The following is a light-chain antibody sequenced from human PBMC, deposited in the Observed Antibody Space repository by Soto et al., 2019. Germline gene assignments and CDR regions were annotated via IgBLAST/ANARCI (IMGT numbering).Light chain of an antibody. CDR2: DAS. Sequence: EVVLTQSPATLSLSPGEEAALSCRSSQSISDYLAWYQQKPGQPPRLLIYDASKRAPGIPRRFSGRGSGTDFTLTISSLEAEDFAVYFCQHRLNWPLTFGGGTKVEI. J-gene: IGKJ4*01. CDR3: QHRLNWPLT. V-gene: IGKV3-11*01. CDR1: QSISDY.